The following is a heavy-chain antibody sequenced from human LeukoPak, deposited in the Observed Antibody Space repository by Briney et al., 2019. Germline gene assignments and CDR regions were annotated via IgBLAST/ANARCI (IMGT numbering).Heavy chain of an antibody. J-gene: IGHJ6*03. Sequence: SQTLSLTCAISGDSVSSNSAAWNWIRQSPSRGLEWLGRTYYRSKWYNDYAVSVKSRITINPDTSKNQFSLQLNSVTPEDTAVYYCARDPVWYSSSWYETYYYYMDVWGKGTTVTISS. CDR2: TYYRSKWYN. CDR3: ARDPVWYSSSWYETYYYYMDV. V-gene: IGHV6-1*01. CDR1: GDSVSSNSAA. D-gene: IGHD6-13*01.